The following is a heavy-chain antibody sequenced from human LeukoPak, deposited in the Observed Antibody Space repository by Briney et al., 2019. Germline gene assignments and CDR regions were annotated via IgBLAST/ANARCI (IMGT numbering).Heavy chain of an antibody. J-gene: IGHJ3*02. CDR2: ISAYNGNT. V-gene: IGHV1-18*01. CDR1: GYTFISYG. CDR3: ARGPFYYDPGSLFPSQTPHVLDI. D-gene: IGHD3-10*01. Sequence: ASVKVSCKASGYTFISYGISWVRQAPGQGLEWMGWISAYNGNTNYAQNLQGRVTMTTDTSTSTAYMELRSLRSDDTAVYYCARGPFYYDPGSLFPSQTPHVLDIWGQGTMVTVSS.